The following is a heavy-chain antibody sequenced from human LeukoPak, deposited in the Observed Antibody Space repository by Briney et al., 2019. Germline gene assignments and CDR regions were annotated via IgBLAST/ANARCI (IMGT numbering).Heavy chain of an antibody. CDR2: IKHSGST. CDR3: ARLSRPYIVVVPAAKSQGRYYYMDV. Sequence: PSETLSLTCAVYGGSFSGYYWSWIRQPPGKGLEWIGEIKHSGSTNYNPSLKSRVTISVDTSKNQFSLKLSSVTAADTAVYYCARLSRPYIVVVPAAKSQGRYYYMDVWGKGTTVTVSS. V-gene: IGHV4-34*01. J-gene: IGHJ6*03. D-gene: IGHD2-2*01. CDR1: GGSFSGYY.